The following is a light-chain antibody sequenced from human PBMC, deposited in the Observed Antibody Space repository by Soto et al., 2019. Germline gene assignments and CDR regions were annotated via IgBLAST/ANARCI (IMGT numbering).Light chain of an antibody. Sequence: DIQITQSPSSLSASVGDRVTITCRASQSISNYLNWYQQKPGKAPKLLIYAASNLQSGVPARFSGSGSGRDFTLTISSLQPEDFATYYCQQSYSTPRTFGQGTKVDIK. CDR1: QSISNY. CDR3: QQSYSTPRT. CDR2: AAS. J-gene: IGKJ1*01. V-gene: IGKV1-39*01.